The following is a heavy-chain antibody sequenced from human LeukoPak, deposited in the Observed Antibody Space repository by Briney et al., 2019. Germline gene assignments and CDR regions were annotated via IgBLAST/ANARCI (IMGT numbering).Heavy chain of an antibody. D-gene: IGHD5-18*01. CDR1: GDSVSSNSAV. J-gene: IGHJ4*02. CDR2: TYYRSKWYN. V-gene: IGHV6-1*01. CDR3: ARDLSSGTAMVEDQFDY. Sequence: SQTLSLTCAISGDSVSSNSAVWTWIRQSPSRGLEWLGRTYYRSKWYNDYAVSVKSRITINPDTSENQFSLQLNSVTPEDTAVYYCARDLSSGTAMVEDQFDYWGQGTLVTVSS.